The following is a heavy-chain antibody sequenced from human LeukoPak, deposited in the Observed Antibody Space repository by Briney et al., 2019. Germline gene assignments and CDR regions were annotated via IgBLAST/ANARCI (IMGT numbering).Heavy chain of an antibody. CDR2: IIPIFGTA. CDR3: ARALRPLNYGGNSFGWFDP. J-gene: IGHJ5*02. Sequence: GGSLRLSCAASGFTFSSYAISWVRQASGQGLEWMGGIIPIFGTANYAQKFQGRVTITADESTSTAYMELSSLRSEDTAVYYCARALRPLNYGGNSFGWFDPWGQGTLVTVSS. D-gene: IGHD4-23*01. V-gene: IGHV1-69*01. CDR1: GFTFSSYA.